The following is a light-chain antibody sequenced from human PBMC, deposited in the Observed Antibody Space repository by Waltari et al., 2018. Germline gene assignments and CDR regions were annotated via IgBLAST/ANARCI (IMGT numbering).Light chain of an antibody. CDR2: VNSDGSH. CDR3: QTGGHGTWV. CDR1: SGHSSNV. Sequence: QLVLTQSPSASASLGASVQLTCTLSSGHSSNVIAWLQQQPEKGPRYLMKVNSDGSHSKGDEIPDRFSGSTSGAERYLTISSVQPEDEADYYCQTGGHGTWVFGGGTKLTVL. V-gene: IGLV4-69*01. J-gene: IGLJ3*02.